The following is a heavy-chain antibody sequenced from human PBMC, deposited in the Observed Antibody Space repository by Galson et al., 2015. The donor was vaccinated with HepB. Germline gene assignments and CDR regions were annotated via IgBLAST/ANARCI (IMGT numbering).Heavy chain of an antibody. V-gene: IGHV1-3*01. CDR1: GYTFTNYA. CDR2: INAANGNT. J-gene: IGHJ3*02. D-gene: IGHD6-19*01. CDR3: ARDLAVAGTTVGPHAFDI. Sequence: SVKVSCKASGYTFTNYAMHWVRQAPGQRLEWMGWINAANGNTDYSQKFQGRVTITRDTSTSTAYMELSSLRSEDTAVYYCARDLAVAGTTVGPHAFDIWGQGTMVTVSS.